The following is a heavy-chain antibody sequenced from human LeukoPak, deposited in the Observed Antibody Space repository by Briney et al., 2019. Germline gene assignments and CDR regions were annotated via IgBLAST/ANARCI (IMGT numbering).Heavy chain of an antibody. Sequence: SETLSLTCTVSGGSIRSNSFYWGWIRQPPGKGLEWIGSIPFSGSTSYSPSLKSRITISVDTSKNEFSLKLSSVTAADTAVYYCARGTKRLPRARYYDFWSGPPDAFDIWGQGTMVTVSS. CDR3: ARGTKRLPRARYYDFWSGPPDAFDI. CDR1: GGSIRSNSFY. J-gene: IGHJ3*02. V-gene: IGHV4-39*01. D-gene: IGHD3-3*01. CDR2: IPFSGST.